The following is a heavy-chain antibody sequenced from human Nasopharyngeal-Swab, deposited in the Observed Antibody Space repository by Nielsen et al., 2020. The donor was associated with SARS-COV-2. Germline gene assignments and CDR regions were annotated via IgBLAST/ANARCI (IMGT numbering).Heavy chain of an antibody. Sequence: GESLKISCAASGFTFSSYWMSWVRRAPGKGLEWVANIKQDGSEKYYVDSVKGRFTISRDNAKNSLYLQMNSLRAEDTAVYYCARDLIYYDSSGYDYWGQGTLVTVSS. CDR3: ARDLIYYDSSGYDY. CDR2: IKQDGSEK. D-gene: IGHD3-22*01. V-gene: IGHV3-7*01. CDR1: GFTFSSYW. J-gene: IGHJ4*02.